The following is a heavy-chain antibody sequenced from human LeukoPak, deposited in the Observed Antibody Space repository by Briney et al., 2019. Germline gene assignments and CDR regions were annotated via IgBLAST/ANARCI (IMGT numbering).Heavy chain of an antibody. CDR3: AKDMSYDSSGFDY. Sequence: GGSLRLSCAASGFTFDDYAMHWVRQAPGKGLEWVLGISWNSGSIGYADSVKGRFTISRDNAKNSLYLQMNSLRAEDTALYYCAKDMSYDSSGFDYWGQGTLVTVSS. V-gene: IGHV3-9*01. CDR1: GFTFDDYA. J-gene: IGHJ4*02. D-gene: IGHD3-22*01. CDR2: ISWNSGSI.